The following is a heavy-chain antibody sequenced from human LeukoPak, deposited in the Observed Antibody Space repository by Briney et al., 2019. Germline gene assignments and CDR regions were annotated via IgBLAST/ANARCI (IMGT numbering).Heavy chain of an antibody. D-gene: IGHD6-13*01. CDR2: ISAYNAHT. J-gene: IGHJ5*02. CDR1: GYTFTSYG. V-gene: IGHV1-18*01. Sequence: ASVKVSCKASGYTFTSYGISWVRQAPGQGLEWMGWISAYNAHTNYAQKLQGRVTMTTDTSTSTAYMELRSLRSDDTAVYYCARDRAAAGMRDNWFDPWGQGTLVTVSS. CDR3: ARDRAAAGMRDNWFDP.